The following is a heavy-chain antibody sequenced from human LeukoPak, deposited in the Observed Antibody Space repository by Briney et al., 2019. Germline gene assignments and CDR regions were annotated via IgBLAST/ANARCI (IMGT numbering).Heavy chain of an antibody. CDR2: IYYSGST. J-gene: IGHJ4*02. CDR3: ARRTYFYDSSGYYFDY. D-gene: IGHD3-22*01. V-gene: IGHV4-59*01. Sequence: SETLSLTCAVSGGSIRSYYGSWIRQPPGKGLECIGYIYYSGSTNYNPSLKSRVTISVDTSKNQFSLKLSSVTAADTAVYYCARRTYFYDSSGYYFDYWGQGTLVTVSS. CDR1: GGSIRSYY.